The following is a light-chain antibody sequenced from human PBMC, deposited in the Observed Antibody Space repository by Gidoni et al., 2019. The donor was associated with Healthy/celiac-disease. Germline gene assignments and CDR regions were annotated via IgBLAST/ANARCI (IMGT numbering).Light chain of an antibody. CDR2: KAS. V-gene: IGKV1-5*03. CDR1: QSISSC. CDR3: QQYNSYSPTYT. J-gene: IGKJ2*01. Sequence: DIQMTQSASTLSASVGARVTITCRASQSISSCLAWYQQKPGKAPKLLIYKASSLESVVPSRFSGSGSGTEFTLTISSLQPDDFATYYCQQYNSYSPTYTFXQXTKLEIK.